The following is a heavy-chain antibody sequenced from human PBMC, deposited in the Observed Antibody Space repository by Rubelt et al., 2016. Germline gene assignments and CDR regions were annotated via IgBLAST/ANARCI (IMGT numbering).Heavy chain of an antibody. CDR1: GYTFTSYD. V-gene: IGHV1-8*01. CDR2: MNPNSGNT. Sequence: QVQLVQSGAEVKKPGASVKVSCKASGYTFTSYDINWVRQATGQGLEWMGWMNPNSGNTGLAQKFQGRVPMTRKTSISTAYMELSSLRSDDTAVYYCARDLRGSDDAFDIWGQGTMVTVSS. CDR3: ARDLRGSDDAFDI. D-gene: IGHD5-12*01. J-gene: IGHJ3*02.